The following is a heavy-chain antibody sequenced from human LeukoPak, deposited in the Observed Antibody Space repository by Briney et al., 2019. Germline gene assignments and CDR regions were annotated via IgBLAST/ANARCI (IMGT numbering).Heavy chain of an antibody. D-gene: IGHD3-16*01. CDR1: GFTFSSYA. V-gene: IGHV3-23*01. J-gene: IGHJ4*02. CDR2: ISGSGGST. CDR3: ARVWGSLGGDPYYDY. Sequence: PGGSLRLSCAASGFTFSSYAMSWVRQAPGKGLEWVSAISGSGGSTYYADSVKGRFTISRDNSKNTLYLQMNSLGAEDTAVYYCARVWGSLGGDPYYDYWGQGTLVTVSS.